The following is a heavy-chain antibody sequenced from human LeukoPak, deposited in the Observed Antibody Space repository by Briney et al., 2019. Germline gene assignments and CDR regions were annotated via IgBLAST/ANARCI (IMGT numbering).Heavy chain of an antibody. CDR2: INPSGGST. D-gene: IGHD6-13*01. CDR3: ARARGKQQLVLSWFDP. CDR1: GYTFTSYY. J-gene: IGHJ5*02. Sequence: ASVKVSCKASGYTFTSYYMHWVRQAPGQGLEWMGIINPSGGSTSYAQKFQGRVTMTGDTSTSTVYMELSSLRSEDTAVYYCARARGKQQLVLSWFDPWGQGTLVTVSS. V-gene: IGHV1-46*01.